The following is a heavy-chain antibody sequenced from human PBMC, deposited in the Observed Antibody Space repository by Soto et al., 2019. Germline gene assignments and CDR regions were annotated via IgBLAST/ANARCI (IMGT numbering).Heavy chain of an antibody. D-gene: IGHD3-10*01. J-gene: IGHJ6*02. CDR2: INHSGST. CDR1: GGSFSGYY. Sequence: SETLSLTCAVYGGSFSGYYWSWIRQPPGKRLEWIGEINHSGSTNYNPSLKSRVTISVDTSKNQFSLKLSSVTAADTAVYYCARVSYYGSGFSISYYYYYGMDVWGQGTTVTV. V-gene: IGHV4-34*01. CDR3: ARVSYYGSGFSISYYYYYGMDV.